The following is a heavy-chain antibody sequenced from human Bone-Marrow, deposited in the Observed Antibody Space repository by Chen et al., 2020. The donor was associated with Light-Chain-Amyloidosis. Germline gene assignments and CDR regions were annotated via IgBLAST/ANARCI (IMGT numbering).Heavy chain of an antibody. CDR1: YA. CDR3: AKDISYDDILPGYPADAFDI. Sequence: YAMSWVRQAPGKGLELVSTISGSGGSRYYGDSVKGRLTISRDNSKNALFLQMNSLRAEDTAVYYCAKDISYDDILPGYPADAFDIWGQGTMVTVSS. J-gene: IGHJ3*02. CDR2: ISGSGGSR. V-gene: IGHV3-23*01. D-gene: IGHD3-9*01.